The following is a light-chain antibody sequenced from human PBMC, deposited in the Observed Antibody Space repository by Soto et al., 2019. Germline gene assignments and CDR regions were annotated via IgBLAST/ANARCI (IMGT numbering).Light chain of an antibody. Sequence: EIVLTQSPGTLSLSPGERATLSCRASQSVSSSYLAWYQQKPGQAPRLLIYGASRRATGIPDRFSGSGSGTDFTLTISRLEPEDFAVYYCHQYGSSPLPFGPGTIVDIK. CDR1: QSVSSSY. J-gene: IGKJ3*01. CDR2: GAS. CDR3: HQYGSSPLP. V-gene: IGKV3-20*01.